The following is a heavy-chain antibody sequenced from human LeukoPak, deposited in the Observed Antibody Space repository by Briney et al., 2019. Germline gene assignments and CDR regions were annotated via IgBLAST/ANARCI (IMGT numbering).Heavy chain of an antibody. Sequence: PGGSLRLSCAASGFTFSSYGMHWVRQAPGKGLEWVAFIRYDGSNKYYADSVKGRFTISRDNSKNTLYLQMNSLRAEDTAVYYCAKDLSGGYFYRDVFDKWGQGTKVTVSS. D-gene: IGHD1-26*01. CDR3: AKDLSGGYFYRDVFDK. CDR1: GFTFSSYG. CDR2: IRYDGSNK. J-gene: IGHJ3*02. V-gene: IGHV3-30*02.